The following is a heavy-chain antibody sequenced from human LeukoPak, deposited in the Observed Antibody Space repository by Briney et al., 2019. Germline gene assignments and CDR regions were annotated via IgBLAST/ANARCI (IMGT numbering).Heavy chain of an antibody. V-gene: IGHV3-7*01. J-gene: IGHJ4*02. CDR3: ARVWYFGDSAWRYFDY. Sequence: GGSLRLSCAASGFTFSSYWMSWVRQAPGKGLEWVANINPDGSEKQYVGSVKGRFTTSRDNAKNSLYLQMNSLRAEDTAVYYCARVWYFGDSAWRYFDYWGQGALVTVSS. D-gene: IGHD3-10*01. CDR2: INPDGSEK. CDR1: GFTFSSYW.